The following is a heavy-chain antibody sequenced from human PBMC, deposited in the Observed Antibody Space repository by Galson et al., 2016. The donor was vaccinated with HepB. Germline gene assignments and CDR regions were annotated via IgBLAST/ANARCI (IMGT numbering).Heavy chain of an antibody. CDR3: VRVTDGGNFWIAG. V-gene: IGHV4-4*02. CDR2: MFHNGNA. D-gene: IGHD3-3*01. Sequence: SETLSLTCAVSGDSIISSNWWTWVRQSPGQGLQWIREMFHNGNANYNPSLRSRVFMSLDKSQNQFSLHLTSVTAADTAVYFCVRVTDGGNFWIAGWGQGTLVTVSS. CDR1: GDSIISSNW. J-gene: IGHJ4*02.